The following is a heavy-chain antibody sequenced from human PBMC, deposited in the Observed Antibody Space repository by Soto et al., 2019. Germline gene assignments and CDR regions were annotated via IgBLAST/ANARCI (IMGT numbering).Heavy chain of an antibody. CDR3: ARGSGRYDFWSGYYYYYYGMDV. V-gene: IGHV1-3*01. Sequence: QVPLVQSGAEVKKPGASVKVSCKASGYTFTSYAMHWVRQAPGQRLEWMGWINAGNGNTKYSQKFRGRVTITRDTSASTAYMELSSRRSEDTAVYYCARGSGRYDFWSGYYYYYYGMDVWGQGTTVTVSS. J-gene: IGHJ6*02. D-gene: IGHD3-3*01. CDR1: GYTFTSYA. CDR2: INAGNGNT.